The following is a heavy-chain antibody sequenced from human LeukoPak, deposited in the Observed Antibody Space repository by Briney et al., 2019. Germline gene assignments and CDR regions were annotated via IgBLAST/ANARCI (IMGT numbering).Heavy chain of an antibody. D-gene: IGHD5-24*01. Sequence: PSETLSLTCAVYGGSFSGYYWGWIRQPPGKGLEWIGSIYYSGYTYYSPSLESRVTISVDTSKNQFSLKLSSVTAADTAVYYCARGGGMGHYYYYMDVWGKGTTVTISS. CDR2: IYYSGYT. CDR3: ARGGGMGHYYYYMDV. CDR1: GGSFSGYY. V-gene: IGHV4-34*01. J-gene: IGHJ6*03.